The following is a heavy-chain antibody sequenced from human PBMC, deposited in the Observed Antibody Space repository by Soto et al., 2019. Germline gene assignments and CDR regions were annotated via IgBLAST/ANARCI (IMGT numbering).Heavy chain of an antibody. CDR3: GSVRPSGYVLS. V-gene: IGHV4-59*01. Sequence: SETVALTCTVSGGSLISYYWTWIRQSPGKGLEWIGYVYFSGNTNYNPSLKSRVTISIDTSKNQFSLRLASVTAADTAFYYCGSVRPSGYVLSWGQGTLVTVSS. J-gene: IGHJ5*02. CDR1: GGSLISYY. CDR2: VYFSGNT. D-gene: IGHD6-25*01.